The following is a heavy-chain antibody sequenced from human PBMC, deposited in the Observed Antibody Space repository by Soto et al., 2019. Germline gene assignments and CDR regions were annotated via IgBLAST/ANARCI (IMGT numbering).Heavy chain of an antibody. V-gene: IGHV3-30*18. Sequence: QVQLVESGGGVVQPGRSLRLSCAAFGFTFSSYGMHWVRQAPGKGLEWVAVISYDGSNKYYADSVKGRFTISRDNSKNTLYLQMNSLRAEDTAVYYCAKDSSGGYGRNILDYWGQGTLVTVSS. J-gene: IGHJ4*02. CDR2: ISYDGSNK. CDR3: AKDSSGGYGRNILDY. CDR1: GFTFSSYG. D-gene: IGHD6-19*01.